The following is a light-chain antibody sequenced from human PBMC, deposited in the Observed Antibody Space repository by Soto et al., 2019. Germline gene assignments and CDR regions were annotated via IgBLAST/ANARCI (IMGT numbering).Light chain of an antibody. V-gene: IGLV3-21*02. J-gene: IGLJ2*01. CDR2: DDS. CDR1: NIGRKS. CDR3: QVWDSSSDHVV. Sequence: ELTQPPSVSVAPGQTARITCGGNNIGRKSVHWYQQKPGQAPVLVVYDDSDRPSGIPERFSGSNSGNTATLTISRVEAGDEADYYCQVWDSSSDHVVFGGGTKVTVL.